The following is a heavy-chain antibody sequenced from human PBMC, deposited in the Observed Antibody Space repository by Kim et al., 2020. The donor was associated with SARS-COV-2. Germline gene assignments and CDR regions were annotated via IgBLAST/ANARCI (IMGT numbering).Heavy chain of an antibody. V-gene: IGHV5-10-1*01. CDR3: ARHVFYCSSTSCSYYFDY. Sequence: GESLKISCKGSGYSFTSYWISWVRQMPGKGLEWMGRIDPSDSYTNYSPSFQGHVTISADKSISTAYLQWSSLKASDTAMYYCARHVFYCSSTSCSYYFDYWGQGPLVTVAS. CDR1: GYSFTSYW. D-gene: IGHD2-2*01. CDR2: IDPSDSYT. J-gene: IGHJ4*02.